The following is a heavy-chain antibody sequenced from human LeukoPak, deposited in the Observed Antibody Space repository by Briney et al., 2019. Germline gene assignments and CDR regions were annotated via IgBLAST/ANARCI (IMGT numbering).Heavy chain of an antibody. CDR1: GGSIRRYY. CDR2: IYTSGTP. J-gene: IGHJ4*02. D-gene: IGHD4-11*01. V-gene: IGHV4-4*07. CDR3: ARSRDYSNYGSFFDY. Sequence: SETLSLTCTVSGGSIRRYYWSWIRQPAGKGLEWVVRIYTSGTPNYNPCLKSRVTMSVDTSKNQFSLKLSSVTAADTAVYYCARSRDYSNYGSFFDYWGQGTLVTVSS.